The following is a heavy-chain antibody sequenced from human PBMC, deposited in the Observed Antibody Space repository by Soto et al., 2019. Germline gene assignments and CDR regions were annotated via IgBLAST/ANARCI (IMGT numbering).Heavy chain of an antibody. CDR2: IYYSGST. Sequence: SETLSLTCTVSGGSISSGDYYWSWIRQPPGKGLEWIGYIYYSGSTYYNPSLKSRVTISVGTSKNQFSLKLSSVTAADTAVYYCARFSGYNYYFDYWGQGTLVTVSS. V-gene: IGHV4-30-4*01. CDR3: ARFSGYNYYFDY. J-gene: IGHJ4*02. CDR1: GGSISSGDYY. D-gene: IGHD3-22*01.